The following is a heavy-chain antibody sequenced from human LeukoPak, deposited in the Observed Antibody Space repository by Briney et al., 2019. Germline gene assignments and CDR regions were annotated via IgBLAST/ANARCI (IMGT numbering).Heavy chain of an antibody. J-gene: IGHJ4*02. D-gene: IGHD3-10*01. Sequence: SVKVSCKASGGTFSSYAISWVRQAPGQGLEWMGRIIPILGIANYAQKFQGRVTITADKSTSTAYMELSSLRSEDTAVYYCARRGSGSYVLDYWGQGTLVTVSS. CDR3: ARRGSGSYVLDY. CDR2: IIPILGIA. CDR1: GGTFSSYA. V-gene: IGHV1-69*04.